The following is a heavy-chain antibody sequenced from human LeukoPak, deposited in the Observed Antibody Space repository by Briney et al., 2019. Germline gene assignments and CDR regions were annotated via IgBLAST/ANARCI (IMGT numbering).Heavy chain of an antibody. D-gene: IGHD1-26*01. Sequence: PGGSLRHSCAASGFTFSGSAIHWVRQASGKGLEWVGKIDKKDKGYATATAYAASVKGRFTRSRDHSINTSYLQMKSLKTEDTALYYCTRDSGNYNLFDPWGQGTLVTVSS. CDR2: IDKKDKGYATAT. V-gene: IGHV3-73*01. CDR3: TRDSGNYNLFDP. J-gene: IGHJ5*02. CDR1: GFTFSGSA.